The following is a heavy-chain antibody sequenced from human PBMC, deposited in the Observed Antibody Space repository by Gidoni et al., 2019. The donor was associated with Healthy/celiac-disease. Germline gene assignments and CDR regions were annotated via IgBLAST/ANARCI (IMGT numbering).Heavy chain of an antibody. CDR2: ISYDGSNK. Sequence: QVPLVESGGGVVKPGRSLRLACAASGFNFSSSGMHWVRQAPVKGLEWVAVISYDGSNKYYAVSVKGRFTISRDNSKNTLYLQRNSLRAEDTAVYYCAKAQAFLEWLSQLYFDYWGQGTLVTVSS. CDR1: GFNFSSSG. V-gene: IGHV3-30*18. D-gene: IGHD3-3*01. J-gene: IGHJ4*02. CDR3: AKAQAFLEWLSQLYFDY.